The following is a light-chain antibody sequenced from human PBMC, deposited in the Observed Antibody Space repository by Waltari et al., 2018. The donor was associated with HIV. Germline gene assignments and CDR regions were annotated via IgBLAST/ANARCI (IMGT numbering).Light chain of an antibody. CDR3: SLYTGTTNVL. J-gene: IGLJ2*01. CDR2: EVN. V-gene: IGLV2-18*01. CDR1: SSDVGSYNR. Sequence: QSALTQPPSVSGSPGQSVSISCPGSSSDVGSYNRVSWYQQHPGTAPKLIIYEVNNRPSGVPDRFSGSQSGNTASLTISGLQAEDEADYYCSLYTGTTNVLFGGGTKLTVL.